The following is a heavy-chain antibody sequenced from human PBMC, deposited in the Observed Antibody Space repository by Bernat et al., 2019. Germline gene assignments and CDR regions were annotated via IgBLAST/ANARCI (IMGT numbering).Heavy chain of an antibody. Sequence: EVQLLESGGGLVQPGGSLRLSCAASGFTFNSYAMSWVRQAPGKGLEWVSAFSGSGGSTYYADSVKGRFIISRDNTKNTLYLQMNSLRAEDTALYYCAKATGVVAPTYIDYWGQGTLVTVSS. CDR2: FSGSGGST. V-gene: IGHV3-23*01. CDR3: AKATGVVAPTYIDY. CDR1: GFTFNSYA. J-gene: IGHJ4*02. D-gene: IGHD2-15*01.